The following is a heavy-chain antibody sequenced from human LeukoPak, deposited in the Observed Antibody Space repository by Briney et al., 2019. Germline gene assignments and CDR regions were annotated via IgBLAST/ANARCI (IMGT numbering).Heavy chain of an antibody. Sequence: ASVKVSCKASGYTFTSYGISWVRQAPGQGLEWMGWISAYNGNTNYAQKLQGRVTMTEDTSTDTAYMELSSLRSEDTAVYYCATPLLTVVVITTPGGAAFDIWGQGTMVTVSS. D-gene: IGHD3-22*01. CDR2: ISAYNGNT. CDR1: GYTFTSYG. J-gene: IGHJ3*02. CDR3: ATPLLTVVVITTPGGAAFDI. V-gene: IGHV1-18*01.